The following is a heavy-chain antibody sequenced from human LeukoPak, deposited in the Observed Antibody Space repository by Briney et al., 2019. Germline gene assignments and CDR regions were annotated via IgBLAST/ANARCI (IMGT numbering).Heavy chain of an antibody. D-gene: IGHD3-10*01. CDR1: GGTFSSNA. CDR3: AGMVVRGVIYPSKWFDP. V-gene: IGHV1-69*01. Sequence: GSSVKVSCKASGGTFSSNAISWVRQAPGQGLGWMGGIIPIFGTANYAQKFQGRVTITADESTSTAYMELSSLRSEDTAVYYCAGMVVRGVIYPSKWFDPWGQGTLVTVSS. J-gene: IGHJ5*02. CDR2: IIPIFGTA.